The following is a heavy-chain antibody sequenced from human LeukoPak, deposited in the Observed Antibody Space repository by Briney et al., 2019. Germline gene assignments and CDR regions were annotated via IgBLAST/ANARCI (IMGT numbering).Heavy chain of an antibody. V-gene: IGHV2-5*01. D-gene: IGHD1-26*01. CDR3: AHRSQVLVGATALYYFDY. Sequence: SGPTLVKPTQTLTLTCTFSGFSLSTIRGGVGWIRQPPGKALEWLAILSWNDDKRYSQSLKSRLTITKDTSKNQVVLKMTNMDPVDKATYYCAHRSQVLVGATALYYFDYWGQGTLVTVSS. CDR1: GFSLSTIRGG. CDR2: LSWNDDK. J-gene: IGHJ4*02.